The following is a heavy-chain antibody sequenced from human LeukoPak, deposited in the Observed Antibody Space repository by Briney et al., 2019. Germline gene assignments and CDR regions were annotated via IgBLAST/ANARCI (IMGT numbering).Heavy chain of an antibody. D-gene: IGHD6-13*01. CDR2: ISSSGSTI. J-gene: IGHJ2*01. V-gene: IGHV3-48*03. CDR3: ARGASRIAAAGTRGGFDL. CDR1: GFTFSSYE. Sequence: GGSLRLSCAASGFTFSSYEMNWVRQAPGKGLEWVSYISSSGSTIYYADSVKGRFTISRDNAKNSLYLQMNSLRAEDTAVYYCARGASRIAAAGTRGGFDLWGRGTLVTVSS.